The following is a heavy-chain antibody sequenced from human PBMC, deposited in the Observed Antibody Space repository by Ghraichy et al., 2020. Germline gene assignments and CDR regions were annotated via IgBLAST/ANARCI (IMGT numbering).Heavy chain of an antibody. Sequence: SETLSLTCTVSGGSISSGGYYWSWIRQHPGKGLEWIGYIYYSGSTYYNPSLKSRVTISVDTSKNQFSLKLSSVTAADTAVYYCARDRPDADYSNYAPAGGAFDIWGQGTMVTVSS. CDR2: IYYSGST. V-gene: IGHV4-31*03. CDR3: ARDRPDADYSNYAPAGGAFDI. D-gene: IGHD4-11*01. CDR1: GGSISSGGYY. J-gene: IGHJ3*02.